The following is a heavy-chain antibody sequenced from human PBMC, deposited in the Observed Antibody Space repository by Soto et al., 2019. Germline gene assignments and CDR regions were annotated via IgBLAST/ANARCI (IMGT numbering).Heavy chain of an antibody. D-gene: IGHD3-10*01. V-gene: IGHV3-23*01. CDR3: AKDLSNYYGSGSYYNYYYYYGMDV. J-gene: IGHJ6*02. CDR2: ISGSGGST. CDR1: GFTFSSYA. Sequence: PGGSLRLSCAASGFTFSSYAMSWVRQAPGKGLEWVSAISGSGGSTHYADSVKGRFTISRDNSKNTLYLQMNSLRAEDTAVYYCAKDLSNYYGSGSYYNYYYYYGMDVWGQGTTVTVSS.